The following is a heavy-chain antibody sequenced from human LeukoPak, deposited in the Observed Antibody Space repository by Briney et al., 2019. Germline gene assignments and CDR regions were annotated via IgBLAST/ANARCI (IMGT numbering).Heavy chain of an antibody. V-gene: IGHV3-23*01. CDR2: ISGSGAFT. D-gene: IGHD2-15*01. CDR3: ARGYCSGGSCYPRGAFDM. CDR1: GLTFSTYA. Sequence: GGSLRLSCAASGLTFSTYAMNWVRQARAKGLEWVSGISGSGAFTYYADSVKGRFTISRDNSKNTLFLQINSLRAEDTAVYYCARGYCSGGSCYPRGAFDMWGQGTMVTVSS. J-gene: IGHJ3*02.